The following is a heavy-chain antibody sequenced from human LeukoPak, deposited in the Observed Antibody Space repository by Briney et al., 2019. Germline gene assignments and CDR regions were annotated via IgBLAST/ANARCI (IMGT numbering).Heavy chain of an antibody. CDR2: ISWNSGSI. Sequence: GGSLRLFCAASGFTFDDYAMHWVRQAPGKGLEWVSGISWNSGSIGYADSVKGRFNISRDNAKNSLYLQMNSLRAEDTALYYCAKGGAGTFDYWGQGTLVTVSS. CDR1: GFTFDDYA. CDR3: AKGGAGTFDY. D-gene: IGHD6-13*01. V-gene: IGHV3-9*01. J-gene: IGHJ4*02.